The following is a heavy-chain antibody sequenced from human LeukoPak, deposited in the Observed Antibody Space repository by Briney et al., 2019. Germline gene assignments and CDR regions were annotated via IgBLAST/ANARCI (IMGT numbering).Heavy chain of an antibody. CDR1: GYSFTSYW. Sequence: NLGESLKISCKGSGYSFTSYWIGWVRQMPGKGLEWMGIIYPGDSDTRYSPSFQGQVTISADKSISTAYLQWSSLKASDTAMYYCARRKEGDSSSWPRGAFDIWAKGQWSPSLQ. V-gene: IGHV5-51*01. D-gene: IGHD6-13*01. J-gene: IGHJ3*02. CDR3: ARRKEGDSSSWPRGAFDI. CDR2: IYPGDSDT.